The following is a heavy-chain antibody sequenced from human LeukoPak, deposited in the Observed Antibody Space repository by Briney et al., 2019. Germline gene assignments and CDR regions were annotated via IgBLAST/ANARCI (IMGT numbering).Heavy chain of an antibody. CDR2: ISYSGST. J-gene: IGHJ4*02. D-gene: IGHD6-19*01. CDR3: ARRADSSGWYYFDF. Sequence: SETLSLTCTVPGGSISSSSYYWGWIRHPPGKGLEWIGSISYSGSTYDNPSLKSRVTISVDTSKNQFSLNLSSVTAADTAVYYCARRADSSGWYYFDFWGQGTLVTVSS. V-gene: IGHV4-39*01. CDR1: GGSISSSSYY.